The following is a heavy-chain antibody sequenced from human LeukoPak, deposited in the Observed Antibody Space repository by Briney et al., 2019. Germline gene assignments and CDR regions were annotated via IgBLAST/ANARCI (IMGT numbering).Heavy chain of an antibody. J-gene: IGHJ4*02. CDR2: INHSGST. CDR1: GGSFSGYY. V-gene: IGHV4-34*01. CDR3: ARASPQGYGDYADDY. Sequence: SETLSLTCAVYGGSFSGYYSSWIRQPPGKGLEWIGEINHSGSTNYNPSLKSRVTISVDTSKNQFSLKLSSVAAADTAVYYCARASPQGYGDYADDYWRQGTLVSDCS. D-gene: IGHD4-17*01.